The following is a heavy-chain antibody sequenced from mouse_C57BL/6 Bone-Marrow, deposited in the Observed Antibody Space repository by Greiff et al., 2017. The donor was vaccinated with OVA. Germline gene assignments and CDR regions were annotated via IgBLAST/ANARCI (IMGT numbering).Heavy chain of an antibody. V-gene: IGHV1-82*01. CDR3: APIYYDYEFAY. CDR1: GYAFSSSW. D-gene: IGHD2-4*01. J-gene: IGHJ3*01. Sequence: QVQLQQSGPELVKPGASVKISCKASGYAFSSSWMNWVKQRPGKGLEWIGRIYPGDGDTNYNGKFKGKATLTADKSSSTAYMQLSSLTSEDSAVYFCAPIYYDYEFAYWGQGTLVTVSA. CDR2: IYPGDGDT.